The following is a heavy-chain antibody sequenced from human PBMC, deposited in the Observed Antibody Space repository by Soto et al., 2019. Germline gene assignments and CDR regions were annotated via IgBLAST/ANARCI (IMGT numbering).Heavy chain of an antibody. Sequence: QVQLVQSGAEVKKPGSSVQVSCKASGGTLLSYTISWVRHAPGQGLEWMGGIIPIFGIANYAQKFQRRVTITADESTGVAYMELSSLRSEDTAGYYCAGGDGETAMENVCGQGPTVTVSS. J-gene: IGHJ6*02. CDR1: GGTLLSYT. CDR3: AGGDGETAMENV. D-gene: IGHD5-18*01. V-gene: IGHV1-69*01. CDR2: IIPIFGIA.